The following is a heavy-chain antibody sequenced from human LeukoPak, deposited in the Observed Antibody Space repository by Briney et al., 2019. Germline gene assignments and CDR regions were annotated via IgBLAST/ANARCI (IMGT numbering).Heavy chain of an antibody. CDR3: ARRYSSSSGKNDY. D-gene: IGHD6-6*01. CDR2: IYPGDSDT. V-gene: IGHV5-51*01. J-gene: IGHJ4*02. Sequence: GGYLKISCKGSGYSFTSYWIGWVRQMPGKGLEWMGIIYPGDSDTRYSPSFQGQVTISADKSISTAYLQWSSLKASDTAMYYCARRYSSSSGKNDYWGQGTLVTVSS. CDR1: GYSFTSYW.